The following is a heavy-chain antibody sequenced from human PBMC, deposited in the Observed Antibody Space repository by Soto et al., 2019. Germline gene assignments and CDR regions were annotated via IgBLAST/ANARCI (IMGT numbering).Heavy chain of an antibody. Sequence: EVQLLESGGGLVQPGGSLRLSCVASGFTFSNYAMSWVRQAPGKGLEWVSVVSGGGGSTYYADSVKGRFTISRDNSKNTLYLKMNSLRAEDTAVYFCAKERYSSSWYGGDYWGQGTLVTVSS. D-gene: IGHD6-13*01. CDR1: GFTFSNYA. V-gene: IGHV3-23*01. J-gene: IGHJ4*02. CDR2: VSGGGGST. CDR3: AKERYSSSWYGGDY.